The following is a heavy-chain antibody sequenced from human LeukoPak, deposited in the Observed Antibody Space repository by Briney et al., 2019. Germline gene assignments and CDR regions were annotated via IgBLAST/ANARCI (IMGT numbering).Heavy chain of an antibody. D-gene: IGHD3-9*01. Sequence: GASLRLSCAASGFTFSNYAMSWVRQAPGKGLEWVSAIVGTGGSTYCADSVKGRFTISRDNSKNTLYLQMNSLRAEDTAVYYCAKWGDYDILTGYYDSDYWGQGTLVTVSS. CDR1: GFTFSNYA. CDR2: IVGTGGST. J-gene: IGHJ4*02. CDR3: AKWGDYDILTGYYDSDY. V-gene: IGHV3-23*01.